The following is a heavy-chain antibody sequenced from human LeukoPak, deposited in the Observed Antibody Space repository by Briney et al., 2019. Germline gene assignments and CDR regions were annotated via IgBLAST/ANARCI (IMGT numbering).Heavy chain of an antibody. CDR1: GFTFDDYA. CDR2: ISGDGGST. CDR3: ASGPSYYDSSGYYLVSPFDY. Sequence: GGSLRLSCAASGFTFDDYAMHWVRQAPGKGLEWVSLISGDGGSTYYADSVEGRFTISRDNSKNSLYLQMNSLRTEDTALYYCASGPSYYDSSGYYLVSPFDYWGQGTLVTVSS. V-gene: IGHV3-43*02. D-gene: IGHD3-22*01. J-gene: IGHJ4*02.